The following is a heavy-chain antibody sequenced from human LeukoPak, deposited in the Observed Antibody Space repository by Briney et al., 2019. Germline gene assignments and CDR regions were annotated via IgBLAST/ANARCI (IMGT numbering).Heavy chain of an antibody. V-gene: IGHV1-18*01. CDR1: GYTFSSYG. CDR3: ARGSTARYYYDSSGYYRGAVDY. CDR2: ISAYNGHT. J-gene: IGHJ4*02. D-gene: IGHD3-22*01. Sequence: ASVKVSCKASGYTFSSYGIAWVRQAPGQGLEWMGWISAYNGHTKYAQKFQGRVTMTTDTSTSTAYMELRSLRSGDTAVYYCARGSTARYYYDSSGYYRGAVDYWGQGTLVTVSS.